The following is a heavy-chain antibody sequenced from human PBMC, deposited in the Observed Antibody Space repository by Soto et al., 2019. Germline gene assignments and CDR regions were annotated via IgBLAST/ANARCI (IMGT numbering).Heavy chain of an antibody. D-gene: IGHD3-3*01. CDR1: GYPSTSYG. CDR2: ISAYNGNT. CDR3: ARDLLRFLEWSIPEGFDL. V-gene: IGHV1-18*04. Sequence: SVKVSCKASGYPSTSYGSSLVRQAPGQGLEWMGWISAYNGNTNDAQKLQGRVTMTTDTSTSTAYMELRSLRYDDTAVYYCARDLLRFLEWSIPEGFDLWGQGTMGTVSS. J-gene: IGHJ3*01.